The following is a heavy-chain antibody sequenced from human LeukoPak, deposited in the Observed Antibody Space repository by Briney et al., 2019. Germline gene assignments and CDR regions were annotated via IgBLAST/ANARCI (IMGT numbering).Heavy chain of an antibody. CDR3: ARERITSTSPPTP. CDR2: ISAYNGNT. D-gene: IGHD3-10*01. J-gene: IGHJ5*02. V-gene: IGHV1-18*01. CDR1: GYTFTSYG. Sequence: ASVKVSCKASGYTFTSYGISRVRQAPGQGLEWMGWISAYNGNTNYAQKLQGRVTMTTDTSTSTAYTELRSLRSDDTAVYYCARERITSTSPPTPWGQGTLVTVSS.